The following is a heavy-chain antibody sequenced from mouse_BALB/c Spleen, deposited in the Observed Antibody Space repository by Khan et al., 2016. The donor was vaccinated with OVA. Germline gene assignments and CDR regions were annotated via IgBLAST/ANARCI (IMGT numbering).Heavy chain of an antibody. CDR1: GYTFTSYW. CDR3: AGGGYGTSFAV. Sequence: VQLQQSGAELVRPGASVKLSCKASGYTFTSYWMNWVKQRPGQGLEWIGMIDPSDSKTHYNQMFKDKATLTVDKSSNTAYMHLSSLTSEDSAVYCCAGGGYGTSFAVWGQGTLVTVSA. V-gene: IGHV1-61*01. J-gene: IGHJ3*01. CDR2: IDPSDSKT. D-gene: IGHD2-10*02.